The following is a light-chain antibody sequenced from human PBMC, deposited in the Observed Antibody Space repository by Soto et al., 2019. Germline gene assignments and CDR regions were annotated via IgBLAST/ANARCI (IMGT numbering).Light chain of an antibody. V-gene: IGLV2-14*01. CDR1: SSDVGGYNY. CDR3: SSTTSSRVV. J-gene: IGLJ1*01. CDR2: DVS. Sequence: QSVLTQPASVSGSPGQSITISCTGTSSDVGGYNYVSWYQQHPGKAPKLMIYDVSNRPSGVSNRFSGSKSGNTASLTISGLQAEDEADYYCSSTTSSRVVFGTGTKVTVL.